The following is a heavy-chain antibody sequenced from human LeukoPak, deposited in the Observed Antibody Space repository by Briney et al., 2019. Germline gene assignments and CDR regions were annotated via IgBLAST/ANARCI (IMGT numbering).Heavy chain of an antibody. V-gene: IGHV1-18*01. D-gene: IGHD5-24*01. J-gene: IGHJ4*02. CDR3: ARDDRDAYNFDY. Sequence: ASVKVSCKASGYTFTRYGISWVRQAPGQGLEWMGWISAFNANTYYAQNLQGRVTMTTDTSTSTAYMELRSLRSDGTVVYYCARDDRDAYNFDYWGQGTLVTVSS. CDR2: ISAFNANT. CDR1: GYTFTRYG.